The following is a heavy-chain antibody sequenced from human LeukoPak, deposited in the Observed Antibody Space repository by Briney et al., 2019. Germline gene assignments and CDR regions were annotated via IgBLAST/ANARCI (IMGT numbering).Heavy chain of an antibody. CDR1: GYTFTGYY. Sequence: ASVKVSCKASGYTFTGYYMHWVRQAPGQGLEWMGWINPNSGGTNYAQKFQGRVTMTRDTSISTAYMELSRLGSDDTAVYYCASSSYDSSGYSHAIDYWGQGTLVTVSS. CDR2: INPNSGGT. D-gene: IGHD3-22*01. V-gene: IGHV1-2*02. CDR3: ASSSYDSSGYSHAIDY. J-gene: IGHJ4*02.